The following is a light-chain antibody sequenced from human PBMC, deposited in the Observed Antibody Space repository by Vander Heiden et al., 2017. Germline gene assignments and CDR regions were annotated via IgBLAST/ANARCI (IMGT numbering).Light chain of an antibody. CDR1: QDIGND. CDR3: LQDHTFPWT. V-gene: IGKV1-6*01. Sequence: IQMTQSPSYLSASVRDRVTITCRASQDIGNDLGWHQQKPGRAPAIQISAASTLQPGVPSRFSGSRSVTEFTLTISSLQPEDFATYYCLQDHTFPWTLGQGTKVEI. J-gene: IGKJ1*01. CDR2: AAS.